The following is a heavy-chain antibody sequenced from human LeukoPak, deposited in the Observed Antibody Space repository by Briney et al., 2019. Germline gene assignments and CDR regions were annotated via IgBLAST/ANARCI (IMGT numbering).Heavy chain of an antibody. J-gene: IGHJ4*02. D-gene: IGHD6-19*01. CDR1: GLTFTSYA. CDR3: AKRITVASSQIFDY. Sequence: GGSLRLSCAASGLTFTSYAMKWVRQAPGKGLEWVSSIGSGGSTYYADSVKGRFIISRDNSKNTLYLQMNSLRAEDTAVYYCAKRITVASSQIFDYWGQGILVTVPS. V-gene: IGHV3-23*01. CDR2: IGSGGST.